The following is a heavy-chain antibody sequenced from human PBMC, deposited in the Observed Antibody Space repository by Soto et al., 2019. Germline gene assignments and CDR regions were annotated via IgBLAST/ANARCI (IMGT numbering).Heavy chain of an antibody. D-gene: IGHD5-18*01. Sequence: QVQLVESGGGVVQPGRSLRLSCAASGFTFRAYGMHWVRQAPGKGLEWVAVISDDGSNKYNIASVEGRFAISRDNSKNTLSLHMNNLRTEDTAVYYCARGGGYSYGTNDAFDVWGQGTMVTVSS. CDR2: ISDDGSNK. CDR1: GFTFRAYG. J-gene: IGHJ3*01. V-gene: IGHV3-30*03. CDR3: ARGGGYSYGTNDAFDV.